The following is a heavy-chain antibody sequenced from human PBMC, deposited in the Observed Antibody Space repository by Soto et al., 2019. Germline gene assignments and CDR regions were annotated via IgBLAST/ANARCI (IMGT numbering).Heavy chain of an antibody. Sequence: PSETLSLTCSVSVDSISSSSSYYWGWIRQTPGKGLEWIGSVYYRGNTFYNPSLKSRVTISVDTSKNQFSLNLSSLTAADTAVYFCARNGRYQLLYSFPPYFDSWGQGNLVTV. D-gene: IGHD2-2*02. J-gene: IGHJ4*02. CDR2: VYYRGNT. CDR3: ARNGRYQLLYSFPPYFDS. CDR1: VDSISSSSSYY. V-gene: IGHV4-39*01.